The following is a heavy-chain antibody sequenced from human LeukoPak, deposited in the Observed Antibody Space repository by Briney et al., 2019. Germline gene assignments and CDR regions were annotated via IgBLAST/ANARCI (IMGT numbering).Heavy chain of an antibody. CDR1: SYSFTSYG. D-gene: IGHD3-10*01. J-gene: IGHJ6*03. CDR2: ISAYNGTT. V-gene: IGHV1-18*01. CDR3: ARTGGFGELLPSSNYYYYYYMDV. Sequence: ASVKVSCKASSYSFTSYGISWVRQAPGQGLEWMGWISAYNGTTNYAQKLQGRVTMTTDASTSTAYMELRSLRSDDTAVYYCARTGGFGELLPSSNYYYYYYMDVWGKGTTVTVSS.